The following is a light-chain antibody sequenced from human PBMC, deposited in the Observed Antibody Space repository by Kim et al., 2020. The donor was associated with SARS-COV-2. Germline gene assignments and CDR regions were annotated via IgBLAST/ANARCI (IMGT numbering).Light chain of an antibody. Sequence: PGERAPPSCRASQSVSSSYLALYPQKPGQAPRRLIYGASNRPTGLPDRFSGSGSETDFTLTISRLEHEDFALYFCQQYGSSPTFGQGATVDIK. CDR2: GAS. V-gene: IGKV3-20*01. J-gene: IGKJ1*01. CDR1: QSVSSSY. CDR3: QQYGSSPT.